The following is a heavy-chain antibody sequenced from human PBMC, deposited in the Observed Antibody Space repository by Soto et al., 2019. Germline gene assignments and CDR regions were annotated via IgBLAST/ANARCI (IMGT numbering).Heavy chain of an antibody. CDR3: AREFNYDSSGYYRDETDY. Sequence: ASVKVSCKASGYTFTSYYMHWVRQAPGQGLEWMGIINPSGGSTSYAQKFQGRVTMTRDTSTSTVYMELSSLRSEDTAVYYCAREFNYDSSGYYRDETDYWGQGTLVTVSS. D-gene: IGHD3-22*01. CDR2: INPSGGST. J-gene: IGHJ4*02. V-gene: IGHV1-46*01. CDR1: GYTFTSYY.